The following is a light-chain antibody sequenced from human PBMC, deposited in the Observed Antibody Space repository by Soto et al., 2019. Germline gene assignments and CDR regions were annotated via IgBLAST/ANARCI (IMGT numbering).Light chain of an antibody. Sequence: EIVLTQSPGTLSLSPGERATLSCRASQSVSNNYLAWYQQRPGQAPRLLIYGASNRATGIPDRFSGSGSGTDFTLTINSMQPEDFASYYCQQSYRTSWTFGQGTKVDIK. CDR2: GAS. J-gene: IGKJ1*01. CDR3: QQSYRTSWT. V-gene: IGKV3-20*01. CDR1: QSVSNNY.